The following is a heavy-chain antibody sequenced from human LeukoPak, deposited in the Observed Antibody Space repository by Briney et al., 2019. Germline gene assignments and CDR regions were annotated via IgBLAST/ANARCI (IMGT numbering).Heavy chain of an antibody. Sequence: ASVKVSCKASGYTFTSYDINWVRQATGQGLEWMGWMNPNSGNTGYAQKFQGRVTMIRNTSISTAYMELSSLRSEDTAVYYCARHSGGYDRRGFDPWGQGTLVTVSS. V-gene: IGHV1-8*01. CDR2: MNPNSGNT. CDR3: ARHSGGYDRRGFDP. CDR1: GYTFTSYD. D-gene: IGHD5-12*01. J-gene: IGHJ5*02.